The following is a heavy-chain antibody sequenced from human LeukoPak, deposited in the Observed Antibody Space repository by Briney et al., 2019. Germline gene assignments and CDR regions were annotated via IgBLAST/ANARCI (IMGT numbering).Heavy chain of an antibody. D-gene: IGHD4-11*01. Sequence: ASVKVSCKASGYTFTGYYMHWVRQAPGQGLEWMGWINPNSGGTNYAQKFQGWVTMTRDTSISTAYMELSRLRSDDTAVYYCTTTVTPGYYYYIDVWGKGTTVTVSS. CDR2: INPNSGGT. J-gene: IGHJ6*03. CDR1: GYTFTGYY. CDR3: TTTVTPGYYYYIDV. V-gene: IGHV1-2*04.